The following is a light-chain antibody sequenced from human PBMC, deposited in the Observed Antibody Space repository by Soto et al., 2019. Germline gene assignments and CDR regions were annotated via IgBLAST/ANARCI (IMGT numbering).Light chain of an antibody. Sequence: DIPMTQSPSTLSASVGDRVTITCRASQSISTWLAWYQQKPGKAPKLLIYDAYTLERGVPSRFSGSGSGTEFTLTLTGLQPDDFATYFCQQYDSFSYTFGQGTKLEV. V-gene: IGKV1-5*01. CDR2: DAY. J-gene: IGKJ2*01. CDR1: QSISTW. CDR3: QQYDSFSYT.